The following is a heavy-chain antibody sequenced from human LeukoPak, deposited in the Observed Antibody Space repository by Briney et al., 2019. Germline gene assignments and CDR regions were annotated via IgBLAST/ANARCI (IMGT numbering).Heavy chain of an antibody. D-gene: IGHD3-9*01. CDR1: GFTFSSYA. Sequence: PGGSLRLSCAASGFTFSSYAMHWVRQAPGKGLEWVAVISYDGSNKYYADSVKGRFTISRDNSKNTLYLQMNSLRAEDTAVYYCARDRLPHYDILTGYYGYYGMDVWGQGTTVTVSS. CDR2: ISYDGSNK. J-gene: IGHJ6*02. V-gene: IGHV3-30*04. CDR3: ARDRLPHYDILTGYYGYYGMDV.